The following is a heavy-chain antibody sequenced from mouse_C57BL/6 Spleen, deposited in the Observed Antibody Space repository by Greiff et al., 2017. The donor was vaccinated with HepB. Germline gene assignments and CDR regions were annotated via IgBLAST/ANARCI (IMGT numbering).Heavy chain of an antibody. Sequence: QVQLQQSGAELARPGASVKLSCKASGYTFTSYGISWVKQRTGQGLEWIGEIYPRSGNTYYNEKFKGKATLTADKSSSTAYMELRSLTSEDSAVYFYARYYYGSSPWYFDVWGTGTTVTVSS. V-gene: IGHV1-81*01. CDR3: ARYYYGSSPWYFDV. CDR2: IYPRSGNT. J-gene: IGHJ1*03. CDR1: GYTFTSYG. D-gene: IGHD1-1*01.